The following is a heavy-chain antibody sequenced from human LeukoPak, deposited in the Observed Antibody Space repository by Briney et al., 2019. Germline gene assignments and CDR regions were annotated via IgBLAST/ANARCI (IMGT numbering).Heavy chain of an antibody. V-gene: IGHV3-7*03. CDR2: IKQDGSEK. J-gene: IGHJ4*02. Sequence: PGGSLRLSCAASGFTVSSNYMSWVRQAPGKGLEWVANIKQDGSEKYYVDSVKGRFTISRDNAKNSLYLQMNSLRAEDTAVHYCAVALLADYWGQGTLVTVSS. CDR1: GFTVSSNY. D-gene: IGHD5-12*01. CDR3: AVALLADY.